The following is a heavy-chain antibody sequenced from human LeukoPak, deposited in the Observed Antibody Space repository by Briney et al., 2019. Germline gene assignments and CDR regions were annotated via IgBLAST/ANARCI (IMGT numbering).Heavy chain of an antibody. CDR1: GGSISNYY. J-gene: IGHJ4*02. D-gene: IGHD3-16*01. CDR3: ARGWAYFDY. CDR2: IYYSGST. Sequence: SETLSLTCTVSGGSISNYYWSWIRQPPGKGMEWIGFIYYSGSTHYNPSLKGRVTLSVDTSKNQFSLKLSSVTAADTAVYYCARGWAYFDYWGQGTLVSVSS. V-gene: IGHV4-59*01.